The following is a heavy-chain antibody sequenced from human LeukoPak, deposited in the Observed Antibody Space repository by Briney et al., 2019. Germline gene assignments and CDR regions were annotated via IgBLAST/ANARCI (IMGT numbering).Heavy chain of an antibody. CDR2: ISGYNVNT. J-gene: IGHJ6*04. Sequence: ASVKVSCKASGYTFTSYGISWVRQAPGQELEWMGWISGYNVNTNYAQKLQGRVTMTTDTSTSTAYMELGSLRSDDTAVYYCARDQYSWNPWEYGMDVWGKGTTVTVSS. CDR1: GYTFTSYG. D-gene: IGHD1-1*01. CDR3: ARDQYSWNPWEYGMDV. V-gene: IGHV1-18*04.